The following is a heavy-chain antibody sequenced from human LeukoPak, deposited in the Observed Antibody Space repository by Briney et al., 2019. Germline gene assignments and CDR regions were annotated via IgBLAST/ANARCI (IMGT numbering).Heavy chain of an antibody. V-gene: IGHV6-1*01. CDR2: TYYRSKWYN. J-gene: IGHJ4*02. D-gene: IGHD6-13*01. Sequence: SQTLSLTCALSGDSVSSNSAAWHWIRQSPSRGLEWLGRTYYRSKWYNDYAVSVKSRITINPDTSKNQFSLQLNSVSPEDTAVYYCVRGGYSSIWSWGQGTLVTVSS. CDR3: VRGGYSSIWS. CDR1: GDSVSSNSAA.